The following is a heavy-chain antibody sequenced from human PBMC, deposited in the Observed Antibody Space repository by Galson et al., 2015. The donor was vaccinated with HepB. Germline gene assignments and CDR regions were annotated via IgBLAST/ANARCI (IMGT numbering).Heavy chain of an antibody. D-gene: IGHD6-19*01. CDR2: IYSGGST. J-gene: IGHJ4*02. V-gene: IGHV3-66*01. CDR3: ARIHPRRSGHIDY. CDR1: GFTVSSNY. Sequence: SLRLSCAASGFTVSSNYMSWVRQAPGEGLEWVSVIYSGGSTYYADSVKGRFTISRDNSKNTLYLQMNSLRAEDTAVYYCARIHPRRSGHIDYWGQGTLVTVSA.